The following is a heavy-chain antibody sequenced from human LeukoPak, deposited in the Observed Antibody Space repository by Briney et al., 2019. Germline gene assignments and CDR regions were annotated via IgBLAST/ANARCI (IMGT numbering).Heavy chain of an antibody. J-gene: IGHJ6*02. Sequence: GGSLRLSFAASGFTFSSYAMSWVRQAPGKGREWVSSMSGSGGSTYYADSVKGRFTISRDDSKNTLYLQMNSLRAEDTAVYYCARVRYGELDVWGQGTTVTVSS. D-gene: IGHD4-17*01. CDR2: MSGSGGST. CDR1: GFTFSSYA. CDR3: ARVRYGELDV. V-gene: IGHV3-23*01.